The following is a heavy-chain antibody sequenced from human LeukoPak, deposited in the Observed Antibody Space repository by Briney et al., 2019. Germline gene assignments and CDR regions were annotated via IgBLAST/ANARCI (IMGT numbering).Heavy chain of an antibody. CDR1: TFSFGDYT. CDR3: ARSPSSFDP. J-gene: IGHJ5*02. D-gene: IGHD3-16*02. V-gene: IGHV3-48*03. Sequence: GGSLRLSCTASTFSFGDYTMSWVRQAPGKGLEWVSPISSRGDAIDYADSVKGRFTISRDNAKNSLYLQMNSLRAEDTAVYYCARSPSSFDPWGQGALVTVSS. CDR2: ISSRGDAI.